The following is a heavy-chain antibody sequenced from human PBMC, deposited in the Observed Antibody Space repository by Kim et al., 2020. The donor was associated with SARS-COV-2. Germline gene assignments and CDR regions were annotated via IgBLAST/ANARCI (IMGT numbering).Heavy chain of an antibody. Sequence: SETLSLTCTVSGGSISSSSYYWGWIRQPPGKGLEWIGSIYYSGSTYYNPSLKSRVTISVDTSKNQFSLKLSSVTAADTAVYYCARHYPNRYSPRYDSSGYYSAFDIWGQGTMVTVSS. CDR1: GGSISSSSYY. V-gene: IGHV4-39*01. CDR3: ARHYPNRYSPRYDSSGYYSAFDI. CDR2: IYYSGST. D-gene: IGHD3-22*01. J-gene: IGHJ3*02.